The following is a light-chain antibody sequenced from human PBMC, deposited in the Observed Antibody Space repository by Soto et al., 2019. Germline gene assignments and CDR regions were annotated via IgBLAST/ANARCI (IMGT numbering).Light chain of an antibody. V-gene: IGKV3-15*01. CDR2: GAS. Sequence: EIVMTQSPATLSVSPGGRATLSCRASQSISDTLAWYQQKPGQAPRLLIHGASTRATGFPARFSGSGSGTDFTLTISSLQAEDVAVYYCQQYYSTPPTFGQGTKVDIK. CDR1: QSISDT. J-gene: IGKJ1*01. CDR3: QQYYSTPPT.